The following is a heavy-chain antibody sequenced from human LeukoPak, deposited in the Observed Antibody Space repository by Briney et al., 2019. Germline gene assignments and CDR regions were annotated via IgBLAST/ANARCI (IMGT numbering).Heavy chain of an antibody. CDR1: GFTFSSYS. CDR2: ISSSSSYI. J-gene: IGHJ5*02. D-gene: IGHD3-22*01. CDR3: ARAYYYDSSGYYYWFDP. Sequence: PGGSLRLSCAASGFTFSSYSMNWVRQAPGKGLEWVSSISSSSSYIYYADSVKGRFTISRDNAKNSLYLQMNSLRAEDTAMYYCARAYYYDSSGYYYWFDPWGQGTLVAVSS. V-gene: IGHV3-21*01.